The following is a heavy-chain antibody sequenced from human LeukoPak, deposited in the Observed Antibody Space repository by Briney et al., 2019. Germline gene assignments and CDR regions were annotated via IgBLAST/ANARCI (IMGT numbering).Heavy chain of an antibody. CDR3: ARGGITGTTVRDYYYYYINV. Sequence: ASVKVSCKASGYSFTNYAIHWVRQAPGQRLECMGWINAGIGDTKYSQEFQGRVTFTRDTSASTVYMELRSLRSDDTAVYYCARGGITGTTVRDYYYYYINVWGKGTTVTISS. J-gene: IGHJ6*03. D-gene: IGHD1-7*01. CDR2: INAGIGDT. CDR1: GYSFTNYA. V-gene: IGHV1-3*01.